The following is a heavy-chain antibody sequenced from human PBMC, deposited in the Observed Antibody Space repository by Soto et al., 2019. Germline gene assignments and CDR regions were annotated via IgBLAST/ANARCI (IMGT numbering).Heavy chain of an antibody. CDR2: IYSSGIT. CDR1: GGSISSYY. J-gene: IGHJ4*02. D-gene: IGHD6-19*01. Sequence: PSETLSLTCIVSGGSISSYYCSWIRQPAGKGLEWIGRIYSSGITNYNPSLSSLKSRVTMSVDMSQNQFSLKLTSVTAADTAVYFCARDQCSGWYFDFWGQGTLVTFCS. V-gene: IGHV4-4*07. CDR3: ARDQCSGWYFDF.